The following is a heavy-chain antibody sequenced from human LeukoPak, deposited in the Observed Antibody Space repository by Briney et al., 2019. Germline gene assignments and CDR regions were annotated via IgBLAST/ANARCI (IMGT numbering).Heavy chain of an antibody. J-gene: IGHJ4*02. Sequence: PGGSLRLSCTGSGFPFSDAWMTWVRQAPGQGPEWVGRINTDGSSTSYADSVKGRFTISRDNAKNTLYLQMNSLRAEDTAVYYCARDAYSSSPKPDYWGQGTLVTVSS. CDR3: ARDAYSSSPKPDY. V-gene: IGHV3-74*01. D-gene: IGHD6-19*01. CDR2: INTDGSST. CDR1: GFPFSDAW.